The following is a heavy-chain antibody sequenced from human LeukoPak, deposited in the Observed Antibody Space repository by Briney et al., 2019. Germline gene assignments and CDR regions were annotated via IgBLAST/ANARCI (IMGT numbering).Heavy chain of an antibody. CDR2: ISTYNGNT. CDR1: GYTFGTHW. V-gene: IGHV1-18*04. D-gene: IGHD2-15*01. J-gene: IGHJ6*03. Sequence: ASVKVSCKASGYTFGTHWMHWVRQAPGQGLEWMGWISTYNGNTNYAQKLQGRVTMTTDTSTSTAYMALRSLRSDDTAVYYCAREGSPYYYYMDVWGKGTTVTVSS. CDR3: AREGSPYYYYMDV.